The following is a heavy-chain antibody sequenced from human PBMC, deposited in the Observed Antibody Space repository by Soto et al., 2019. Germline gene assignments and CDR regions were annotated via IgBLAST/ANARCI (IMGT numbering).Heavy chain of an antibody. CDR1: GFTFTSSA. V-gene: IGHV1-58*01. J-gene: IGHJ4*02. CDR2: IVVGSGNT. Sequence: QMQLVQSGPEVKKPGTSVKVSCKASGFTFTSSAVQWVRQARGQRFEWIGWIVVGSGNTNYAQKFQERVTITRDMSTSTAYMELSSLRSEDTAVYYCAANPRNYDILTGLNYWGQGTLFTVSS. CDR3: AANPRNYDILTGLNY. D-gene: IGHD3-9*01.